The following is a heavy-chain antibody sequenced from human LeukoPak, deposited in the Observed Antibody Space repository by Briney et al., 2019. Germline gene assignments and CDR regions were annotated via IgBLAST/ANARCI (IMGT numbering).Heavy chain of an antibody. V-gene: IGHV3-23*01. J-gene: IGHJ4*02. CDR3: AKDLLSTYYDILTGSAGDY. CDR2: ISGSGGST. Sequence: PGGSLRLSCAASGFTFSSYGMSWVRQAPGKGLEWVSAISGSGGSTYYADSVKGRFTISRDNSKNTLYLQMNSLRAEDTAVYYCAKDLLSTYYDILTGSAGDYWGQGTLVTVSS. D-gene: IGHD3-9*01. CDR1: GFTFSSYG.